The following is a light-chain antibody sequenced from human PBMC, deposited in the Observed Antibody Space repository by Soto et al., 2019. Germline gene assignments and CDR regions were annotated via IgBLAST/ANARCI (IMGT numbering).Light chain of an antibody. J-gene: IGKJ1*01. CDR2: TAS. CDR1: QSVSSH. V-gene: IGKV3-15*01. CDR3: QQYNNWPRT. Sequence: EIVLTQSASTLSWSPGERATVSCGASQSVSSHLAWYQQKPGQAPRLLIHTASTRAPGIPARFSGSGYGTEFTLTVSSLQPEDFAIYYCQQYNNWPRTFGLGTKVDIK.